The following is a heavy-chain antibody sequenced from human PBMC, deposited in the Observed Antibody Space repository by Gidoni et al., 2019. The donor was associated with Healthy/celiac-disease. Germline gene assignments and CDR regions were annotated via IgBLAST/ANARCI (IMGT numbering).Heavy chain of an antibody. CDR1: GGSISRYY. V-gene: IGHV4-59*01. Sequence: QVQLQESGPGLVKPSETLSLTCTVSGGSISRYYWSGIRQPPGKGLEWIGYIYYSGSTNYNPSLKSRVTISVDTSKNQFSLKLSSVTAADTAVYYCAREWTYNYDTSGYSMSAFDIWGQGTMVTVSS. D-gene: IGHD3-22*01. CDR2: IYYSGST. CDR3: AREWTYNYDTSGYSMSAFDI. J-gene: IGHJ3*02.